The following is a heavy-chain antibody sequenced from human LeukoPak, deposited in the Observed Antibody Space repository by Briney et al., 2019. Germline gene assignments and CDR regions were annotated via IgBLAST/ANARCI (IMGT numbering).Heavy chain of an antibody. Sequence: GGSPSLPSAASGFTFSSYTMNWVRQAPGKGLEWVSSISITSDYIYYPDSMKGRFTISRDNAKNSLYLQMNSLRAEDTAVYYCARARSSGSHRVVNAFDVWGQGTMVTVSS. J-gene: IGHJ3*01. V-gene: IGHV3-21*01. D-gene: IGHD1-26*01. CDR1: GFTFSSYT. CDR2: ISITSDYI. CDR3: ARARSSGSHRVVNAFDV.